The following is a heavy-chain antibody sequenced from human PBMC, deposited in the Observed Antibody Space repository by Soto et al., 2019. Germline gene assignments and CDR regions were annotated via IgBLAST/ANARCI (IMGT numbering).Heavy chain of an antibody. CDR2: IIPIFGTA. D-gene: IGHD5-12*01. Sequence: GASVKVSCKASGGTFSSYAISWVRQAPGQGLEWMGGIIPIFGTANYAQKFQGRVTITADESTSTAYMELSSLRSEDTAVYYCARAPKYNGYVGFDYWSQANLVTVS. V-gene: IGHV1-69*13. CDR1: GGTFSSYA. J-gene: IGHJ4*02. CDR3: ARAPKYNGYVGFDY.